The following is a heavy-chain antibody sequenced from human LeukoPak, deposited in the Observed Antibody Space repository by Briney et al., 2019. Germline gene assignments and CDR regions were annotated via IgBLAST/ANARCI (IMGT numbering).Heavy chain of an antibody. CDR3: ARVGPSYFFDY. CDR2: IFYGGIT. D-gene: IGHD1-26*01. J-gene: IGHJ4*02. V-gene: IGHV4-31*03. CDR1: DGSISSGVYY. Sequence: SQTLSLTCTVSDGSISSGVYYWSWIRQHPGKGLQWIGYIFYGGITYYNPSLKSRVTISVDTSKNHFYLKLGSVTAADTAVYYCARVGPSYFFDYWGQGTLVT.